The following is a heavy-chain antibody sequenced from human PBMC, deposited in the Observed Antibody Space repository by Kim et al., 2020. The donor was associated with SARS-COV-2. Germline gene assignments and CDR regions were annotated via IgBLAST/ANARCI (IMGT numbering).Heavy chain of an antibody. Sequence: GGSLRLSCAASGFTFSSYSMNWVRQAPGKGLEWVSSISSSSSYKYYADSVKGRFTISRDNAKNSLYLQMNSLRAEDTAVYYCARDLSYVVVVPAAIFDYWGQGTLVTVSS. D-gene: IGHD2-2*01. V-gene: IGHV3-21*01. CDR2: ISSSSSYK. CDR3: ARDLSYVVVVPAAIFDY. J-gene: IGHJ4*02. CDR1: GFTFSSYS.